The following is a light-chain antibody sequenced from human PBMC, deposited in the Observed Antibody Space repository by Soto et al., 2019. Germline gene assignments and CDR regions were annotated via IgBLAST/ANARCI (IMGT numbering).Light chain of an antibody. CDR3: SSYTASNILEV. J-gene: IGLJ1*01. CDR1: SSDIGDYDY. CDR2: DVT. Sequence: QSVLTQPASVSGSPGQSITISCTGTSSDIGDYDYVSWYQHLPGKAPKLLIFDVTHRPSGVSDRFSGSKSGNTASLTISGLQAEDEADYYCSSYTASNILEVFGTGTKLTVL. V-gene: IGLV2-14*01.